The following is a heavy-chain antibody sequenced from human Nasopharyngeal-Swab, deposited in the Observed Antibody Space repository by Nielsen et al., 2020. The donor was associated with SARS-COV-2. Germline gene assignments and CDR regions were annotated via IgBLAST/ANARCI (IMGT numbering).Heavy chain of an antibody. J-gene: IGHJ5*02. Sequence: SETLSLTCTVSGGSISSSSYYWGWIRQPPGKGLEWIGSIYYSGSTYYNPSLKSRVTISVDTSKNQFSLKLSSVTAADTAAYYCARHASGSYYPGVAGNWFDPWGQGTLVTVSS. V-gene: IGHV4-39*01. CDR1: GGSISSSSYY. D-gene: IGHD1-26*01. CDR3: ARHASGSYYPGVAGNWFDP. CDR2: IYYSGST.